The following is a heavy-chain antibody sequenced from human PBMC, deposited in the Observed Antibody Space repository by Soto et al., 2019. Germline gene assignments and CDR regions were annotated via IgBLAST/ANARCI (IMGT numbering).Heavy chain of an antibody. J-gene: IGHJ5*02. D-gene: IGHD6-13*01. CDR3: ARGREVIAAAGTLSWFDP. V-gene: IGHV1-8*01. CDR2: MNPNSGNT. Sequence: ASVKVSCKASGYTFTSYDINWVRQATGQGLEWMGWMNPNSGNTGYAQKFQGRVTMTRNTSISTAYMELSSLRSEDTAVYYCARGREVIAAAGTLSWFDPWGQGTLVTSPQ. CDR1: GYTFTSYD.